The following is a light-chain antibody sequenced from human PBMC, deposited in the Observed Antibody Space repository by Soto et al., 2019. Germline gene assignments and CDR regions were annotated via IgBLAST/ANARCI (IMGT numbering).Light chain of an antibody. CDR2: DAS. V-gene: IGKV3-15*01. Sequence: EIVMTQSPATLSVSPGERATLSCRASQSVSSNLAWYQQKPGQAPRLLIYDASTRATGIPVKFSGSGSGTEFTLTISSLQSEDFAVYYCQKYNDWPRTFGQGTKVEIK. J-gene: IGKJ1*01. CDR1: QSVSSN. CDR3: QKYNDWPRT.